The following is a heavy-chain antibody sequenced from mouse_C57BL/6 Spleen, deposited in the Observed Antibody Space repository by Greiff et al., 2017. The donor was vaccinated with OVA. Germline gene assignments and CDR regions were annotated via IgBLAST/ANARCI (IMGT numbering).Heavy chain of an antibody. CDR2: IHPNSGST. D-gene: IGHD2-5*01. CDR1: GYTFTSYW. J-gene: IGHJ4*01. CDR3: ARSYGYSNWDYYAMDY. V-gene: IGHV1-64*01. Sequence: QVQLQQPGAELVKPGASVKLSCKASGYTFTSYWMHWVKQRPGQGLEWIGMIHPNSGSTNYNEKFKSKATLTVDKSSSPAYMQLSSLTSEDSAVYYCARSYGYSNWDYYAMDYWGQGTSVTVSS.